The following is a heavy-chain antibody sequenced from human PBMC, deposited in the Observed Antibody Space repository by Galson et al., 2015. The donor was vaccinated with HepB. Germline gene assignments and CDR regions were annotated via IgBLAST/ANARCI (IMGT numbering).Heavy chain of an antibody. D-gene: IGHD3-10*01. Sequence: SLRLSCAASEFSFSTYAMYWVRQAPGKGLEWVATISYDGTGKHHTDSVKGRFTISRDNSKNTLYLQMNSLRPEDTAVYYCTRTKRYYQGSGRPGMDVWGQGTTVIVSS. J-gene: IGHJ6*02. V-gene: IGHV3-30-3*01. CDR1: EFSFSTYA. CDR2: ISYDGTGK. CDR3: TRTKRYYQGSGRPGMDV.